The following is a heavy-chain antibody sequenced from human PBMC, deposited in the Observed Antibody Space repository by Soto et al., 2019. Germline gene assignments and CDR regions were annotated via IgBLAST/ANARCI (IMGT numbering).Heavy chain of an antibody. CDR2: SSYDGNNK. J-gene: IGHJ4*02. V-gene: IGHV3-30-3*01. CDR3: ARGSSVVITHFDY. CDR1: RFTLSRYA. Sequence: SLRLSCAASRFTLSRYAMHWVRQAPGKGLEWVAVSSYDGNNKYYADSVKGRFTISRETPKNTLYLHMNSLSAEDTAVYYCARGSSVVITHFDYWGQGTMVPV. D-gene: IGHD3-22*01.